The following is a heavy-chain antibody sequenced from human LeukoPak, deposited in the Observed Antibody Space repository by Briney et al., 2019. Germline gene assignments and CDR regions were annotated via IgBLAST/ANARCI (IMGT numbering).Heavy chain of an antibody. CDR1: GFTFSSYS. CDR2: ISSSSSYI. V-gene: IGHV3-21*01. Sequence: PGGSLRLSCAASGFTFSSYSMNWVRQAPGKGLEWVSSISSSSSYIYYADSVKGRFTIYRDNAKNTLYLQMNSLRAEDTAVYYCARPHASQYYDILTGYLYWGQGTLVTVSS. D-gene: IGHD3-9*01. CDR3: ARPHASQYYDILTGYLY. J-gene: IGHJ4*02.